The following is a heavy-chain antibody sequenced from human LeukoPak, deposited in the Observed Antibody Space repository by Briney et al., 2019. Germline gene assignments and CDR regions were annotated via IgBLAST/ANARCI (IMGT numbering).Heavy chain of an antibody. CDR1: GFTFSSYA. D-gene: IGHD6-19*01. J-gene: IGHJ4*02. CDR2: ISGSGGTT. CDR3: AKPVAGTGYFDY. V-gene: IGHV3-23*01. Sequence: GGSLRLSCAVSGFTFSSYAMSWVRQAPGKGLGWVSTISGSGGTTYYADSVKGRFTISRDNSKNTLYLQMNSLGAEDTAVYYCAKPVAGTGYFDYWGQGTLVTVSS.